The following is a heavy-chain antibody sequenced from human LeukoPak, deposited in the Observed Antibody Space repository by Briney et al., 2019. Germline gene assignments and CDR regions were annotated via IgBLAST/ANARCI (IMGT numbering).Heavy chain of an antibody. CDR2: VKQDGSEK. Sequence: GGSLRLSCAASGFTFSNYGMHWVRQAPGKGLEWVANVKQDGSEKNYVDSVKGRFTISRDNAKNSLYLQMNSLRVDDTAVYYCARGHRAWSYWGQGTLVTVSS. V-gene: IGHV3-7*01. CDR1: GFTFSNYG. J-gene: IGHJ4*02. CDR3: ARGHRAWSY. D-gene: IGHD3-3*01.